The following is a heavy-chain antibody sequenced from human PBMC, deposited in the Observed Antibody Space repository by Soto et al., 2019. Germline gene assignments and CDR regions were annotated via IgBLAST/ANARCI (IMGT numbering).Heavy chain of an antibody. J-gene: IGHJ4*02. CDR1: GATISSGDFS. V-gene: IGHV4-30-2*01. CDR3: ARVPDY. Sequence: PSESMYLTSACFGATISSGDFSWSWIRQPPGKGLEWIGYIYHSGSPYYNPSLKSRVTISVDRSENQFSLKLSSVTAADTAVDYCARVPDYWGQGILVTVYS. CDR2: IYHSGSP. D-gene: IGHD2-2*01.